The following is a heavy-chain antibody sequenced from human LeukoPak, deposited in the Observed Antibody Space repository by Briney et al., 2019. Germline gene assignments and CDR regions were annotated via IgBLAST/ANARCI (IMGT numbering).Heavy chain of an antibody. V-gene: IGHV1-2*02. Sequence: ASVKVSCKASGYTFSGHYMQWVRQAPGQGLESMGWINSNSGARNYAPNFQGRVTFSRDNAISTAYMELSNLRSDDTATYFCARGRGGATTGFDYWGQGTLVTVAS. J-gene: IGHJ4*02. CDR2: INSNSGAR. D-gene: IGHD1-26*01. CDR3: ARGRGGATTGFDY. CDR1: GYTFSGHY.